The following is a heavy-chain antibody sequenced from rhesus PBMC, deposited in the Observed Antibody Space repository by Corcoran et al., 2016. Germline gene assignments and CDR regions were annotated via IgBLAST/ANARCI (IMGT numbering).Heavy chain of an antibody. J-gene: IGHJ4*01. D-gene: IGHD6-13*01. CDR2: SRSGGST. CDR3: ARNGGISAGPEDY. CDR1: GGSISSNS. V-gene: IGHV4-160*01. Sequence: QVQLQQWGEGLVKPSETLSLTCAVYGGSISSNSWSWIRQPPGKGLEGIGGSRSGGSTNYTPPRKSRVTISIDTSKNQFSLKLSSGTSADTAVYYCARNGGISAGPEDYRGQGVLVTVSA.